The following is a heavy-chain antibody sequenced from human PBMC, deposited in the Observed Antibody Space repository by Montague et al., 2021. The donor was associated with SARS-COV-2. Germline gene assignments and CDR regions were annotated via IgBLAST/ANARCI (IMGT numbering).Heavy chain of an antibody. CDR2: IYYSGST. CDR3: ARHMGQVYGGNTNVPTFGY. D-gene: IGHD4-23*01. CDR1: GGSISSSSYY. V-gene: IGHV4-39*01. Sequence: SETLSLTCTVSGGSISSSSYYWGWIRQPPGKGLEWIGRIYYSGSTYYNPSLKSRVTISVDTSKNQFSLKLSSVTAADTAVYYCARHMGQVYGGNTNVPTFGYWGQGTLVTVSS. J-gene: IGHJ4*02.